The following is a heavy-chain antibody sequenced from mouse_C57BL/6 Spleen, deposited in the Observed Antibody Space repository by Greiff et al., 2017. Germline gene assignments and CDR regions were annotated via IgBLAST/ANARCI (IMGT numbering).Heavy chain of an antibody. CDR3: ARSSIYYDGSSFDY. CDR2: INPNNGGT. CDR1: GYTFTDYY. D-gene: IGHD1-1*01. J-gene: IGHJ2*01. Sequence: VQLQQSGPELVKPGASVKISCKASGYTFTDYYMNWVKQSHGKSLEWIGDINPNNGGTSYNQKFKGKATLTVDKSSSTAYMELRSLTSEDSAVYYCARSSIYYDGSSFDYWGQGTTLTVSS. V-gene: IGHV1-26*01.